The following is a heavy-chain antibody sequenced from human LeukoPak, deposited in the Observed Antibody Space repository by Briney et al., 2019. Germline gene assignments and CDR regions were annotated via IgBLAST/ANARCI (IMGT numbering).Heavy chain of an antibody. J-gene: IGHJ4*02. D-gene: IGHD2-15*01. Sequence: TLSLTCAVYGGSFSGYYWSWIRQPPGKALEWLARIDWDDDKFYSISLKTRLTISKATSKDQVVLTMTNMDPVDTATYYCARTYCSAGSCYFLFDCWGQGTLVTVSS. CDR1: GGSFSGYY. CDR2: IDWDDDK. V-gene: IGHV2-70*16. CDR3: ARTYCSAGSCYFLFDC.